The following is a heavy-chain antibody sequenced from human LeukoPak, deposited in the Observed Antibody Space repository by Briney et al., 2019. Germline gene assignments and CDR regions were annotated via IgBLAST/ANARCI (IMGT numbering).Heavy chain of an antibody. J-gene: IGHJ4*02. V-gene: IGHV3-23*01. CDR2: ISGSGDST. Sequence: GGSLRLSCAASGCTFSSYAMSWVRQAPGKGLEWVSAISGSGDSTYYGDSVKGRFTISRDNSKNTLYLQMNSLRAEDTAVYYCAKTRPLDSSSWSHGDYWGQGTLVTVSS. CDR1: GCTFSSYA. D-gene: IGHD6-13*01. CDR3: AKTRPLDSSSWSHGDY.